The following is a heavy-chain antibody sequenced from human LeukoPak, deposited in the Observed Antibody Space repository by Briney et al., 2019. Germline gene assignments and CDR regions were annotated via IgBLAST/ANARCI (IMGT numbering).Heavy chain of an antibody. V-gene: IGHV3-23*01. CDR3: AKPLNTANYYFGVDV. CDR2: ISGSGGST. J-gene: IGHJ6*02. D-gene: IGHD5-18*01. Sequence: GRSLRLSCAASGFTFSTYAMSWVRQAPGKGLEWVSAISGSGGSTYYADSVKGRFTISRDNSKNTLYLQMNSLRAEDTAVYYCAKPLNTANYYFGVDVWGQGTTVTVSS. CDR1: GFTFSTYA.